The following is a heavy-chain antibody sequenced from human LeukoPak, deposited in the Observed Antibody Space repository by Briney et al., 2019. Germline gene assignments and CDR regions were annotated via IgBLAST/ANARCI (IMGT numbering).Heavy chain of an antibody. D-gene: IGHD3-10*01. Sequence: PGGSLRLSCAASGFTFSSYWMSWVRQAPGKGLEWVANIKQDGSEKYYVDSVKGRFTISRDNAKNSLYLQMNSLRAEDTAVYYCARDGIIRSGSFNLGPDYWGQGTLVTVSS. CDR1: GFTFSSYW. J-gene: IGHJ4*02. CDR2: IKQDGSEK. V-gene: IGHV3-7*01. CDR3: ARDGIIRSGSFNLGPDY.